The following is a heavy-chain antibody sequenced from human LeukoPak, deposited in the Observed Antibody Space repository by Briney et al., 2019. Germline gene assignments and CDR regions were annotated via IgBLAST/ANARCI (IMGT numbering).Heavy chain of an antibody. CDR2: ISSNGGST. D-gene: IGHD6-13*01. J-gene: IGHJ5*02. V-gene: IGHV3-23*01. CDR3: ARDSRGVAAPDR. Sequence: GGSLRLSCAASGFTFSSYAMSWVRQAPGEGLEWVSAISSNGGSTYYADSVKGRFIVSRDNSKNTLYLQMSSLRAEDTAVYYCARDSRGVAAPDRWGQGTLVTVSS. CDR1: GFTFSSYA.